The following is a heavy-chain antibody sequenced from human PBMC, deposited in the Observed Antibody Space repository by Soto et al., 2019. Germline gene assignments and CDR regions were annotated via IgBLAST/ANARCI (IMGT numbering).Heavy chain of an antibody. CDR3: ARRTVNIRSFYNGLKPHRFDY. CDR2: IYYSGST. CDR1: GDSMSSSDYY. Sequence: SETLSLTCAVSGDSMSSSDYYWGWIRQPPGKGLEWIGSIYYSGSTYYNPSLQSRVAISVDTSKNQFSLKLKSVTAADTAIYYCARRTVNIRSFYNGLKPHRFDYRGQGSPVTVSS. V-gene: IGHV4-39*01. J-gene: IGHJ4*02. D-gene: IGHD3-9*01.